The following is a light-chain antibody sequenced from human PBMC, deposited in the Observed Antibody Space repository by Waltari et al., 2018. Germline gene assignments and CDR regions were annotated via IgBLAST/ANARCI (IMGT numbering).Light chain of an antibody. Sequence: QSALTQPASVSGSPAQSITISCTGTSSDVGGYNYVSWYQQHPGKAPKLMIYQVNNRPSVVSNRFSGSKSGNTASLTISGLQAEDEADYYCSSYTTSSTRGVIFGGGTKLTVL. CDR3: SSYTTSSTRGVI. V-gene: IGLV2-14*01. CDR1: SSDVGGYNY. CDR2: QVN. J-gene: IGLJ2*01.